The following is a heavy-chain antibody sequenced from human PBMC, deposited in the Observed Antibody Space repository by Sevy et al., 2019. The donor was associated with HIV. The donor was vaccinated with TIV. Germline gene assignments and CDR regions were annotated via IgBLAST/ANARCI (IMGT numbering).Heavy chain of an antibody. Sequence: GGSLRLSCAASGFTFSNYGMHWVRQAPGKGLEWVAFIQYDGSNKYYADSVKGRFTISRDNSKNTLYLQMNSLRAEYTAVYYCAKEYSYGYYFDYWGQGTLVTVSS. J-gene: IGHJ4*02. CDR3: AKEYSYGYYFDY. D-gene: IGHD5-18*01. V-gene: IGHV3-30*02. CDR2: IQYDGSNK. CDR1: GFTFSNYG.